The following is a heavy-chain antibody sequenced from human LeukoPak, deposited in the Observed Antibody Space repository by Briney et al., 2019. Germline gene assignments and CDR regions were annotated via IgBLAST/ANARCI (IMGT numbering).Heavy chain of an antibody. CDR1: GFTFSSYA. J-gene: IGHJ5*02. Sequence: GGSLRLSCAASGFTFSSYAMSWVRQAPGKGLEWVSAISGSGGSTYYADSVKGRFTISRDNSKNTLYLQMNSLRAEDTAVYYCARSGRGLYYGLGSYEFDPWGQGTLVTASS. CDR2: ISGSGGST. D-gene: IGHD3-10*01. CDR3: ARSGRGLYYGLGSYEFDP. V-gene: IGHV3-23*01.